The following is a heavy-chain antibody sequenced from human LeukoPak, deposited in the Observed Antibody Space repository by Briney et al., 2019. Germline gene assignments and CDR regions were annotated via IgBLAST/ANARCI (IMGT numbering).Heavy chain of an antibody. D-gene: IGHD3-22*01. CDR2: IYHTGST. CDR3: ARTVDSSGFSPSQH. V-gene: IGHV4-38-2*02. Sequence: PSETLSLTCTVSGHSIINSYYWGWIRQPPGKGLEWIGSIYHTGSTYYNPSLKSRVTISVDTSKNQFSLKVKSVTAADTAVYYCARTVDSSGFSPSQHWGQGTLVTVSS. CDR1: GHSIINSYY. J-gene: IGHJ1*01.